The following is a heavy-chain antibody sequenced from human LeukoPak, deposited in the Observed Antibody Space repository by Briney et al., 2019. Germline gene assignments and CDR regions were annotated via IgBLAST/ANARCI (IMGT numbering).Heavy chain of an antibody. J-gene: IGHJ4*02. V-gene: IGHV3-11*01. CDR3: ARDTLRIAAAGSDY. D-gene: IGHD6-13*01. CDR2: ISSSGSTI. Sequence: PGGSLRLSCAASGFTFSDYYMSWIRQAPGKGLEWVSYISSSGSTIYYADSVKGRFTISRDNAKNSLYLQMNSLRAEGTAVYYCARDTLRIAAAGSDYWGQGTLVTVSS. CDR1: GFTFSDYY.